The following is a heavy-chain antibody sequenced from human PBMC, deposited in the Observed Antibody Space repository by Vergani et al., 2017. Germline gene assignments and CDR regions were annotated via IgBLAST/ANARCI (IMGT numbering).Heavy chain of an antibody. CDR2: INWNGGST. CDR3: ARPATAMGPYYYYMDV. V-gene: IGHV3-9*01. Sequence: EVQLVESGGGLVQPGRSLRLSCAASGFTFDDYAMHWVRQAPGKGLEWVSGINWNGGSTGYADSVKGRFTISRDNAKNSLYLQMNSLRAEDTALYYCARPATAMGPYYYYMDVWGKGTTVTVSS. CDR1: GFTFDDYA. D-gene: IGHD5-18*01. J-gene: IGHJ6*03.